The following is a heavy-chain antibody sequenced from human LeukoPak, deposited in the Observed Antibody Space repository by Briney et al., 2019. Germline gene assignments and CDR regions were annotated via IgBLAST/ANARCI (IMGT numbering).Heavy chain of an antibody. CDR1: GFTVSTNY. Sequence: GGSLRLSCAASGFTVSTNYMSWFRQAPGKGLEWVSVIYSGGSTYYSDSVKGRFTISRDNFNNTLYLQMSSLRAEDTAVYYCARDRGGYCSSTSCYRPDAFDIWGQGTMVTVSS. D-gene: IGHD2-2*01. V-gene: IGHV3-66*02. CDR3: ARDRGGYCSSTSCYRPDAFDI. J-gene: IGHJ3*02. CDR2: IYSGGST.